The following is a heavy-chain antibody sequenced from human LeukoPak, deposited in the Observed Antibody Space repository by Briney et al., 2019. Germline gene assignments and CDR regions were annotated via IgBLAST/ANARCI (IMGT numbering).Heavy chain of an antibody. CDR2: ISYDGSNK. J-gene: IGHJ6*02. CDR1: GFTFSSYG. Sequence: PGGSLRLSCAASGFTFSSYGMHWVRQAPGKGLEWVAVISYDGSNKYYADSVKGRFTISRDNSKNTLYLQMNSLRAEDTAVYYCAKEQYSSGWPGYCYYGMDVWGQGTTVTVSS. CDR3: AKEQYSSGWPGYCYYGMDV. V-gene: IGHV3-30*18. D-gene: IGHD6-19*01.